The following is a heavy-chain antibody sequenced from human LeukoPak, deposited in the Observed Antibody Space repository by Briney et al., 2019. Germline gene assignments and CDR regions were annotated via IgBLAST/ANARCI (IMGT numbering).Heavy chain of an antibody. CDR2: IDPSDSYT. Sequence: GESLKISCQGSGYSFTSYWINWVRQMAGKGLGWMGRIDPSDSYTNYSPSFQGHVTISADKSINTAYLQWSSLKASDTAMYYCARVPRGANSMVATSPPFDYWGQGTLVTVSS. J-gene: IGHJ4*02. CDR3: ARVPRGANSMVATSPPFDY. CDR1: GYSFTSYW. D-gene: IGHD5-12*01. V-gene: IGHV5-10-1*01.